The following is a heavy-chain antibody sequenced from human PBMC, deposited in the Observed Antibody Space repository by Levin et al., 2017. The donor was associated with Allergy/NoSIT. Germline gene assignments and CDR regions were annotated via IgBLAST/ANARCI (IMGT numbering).Heavy chain of an antibody. J-gene: IGHJ3*02. CDR3: VRERGPFDGFDI. Sequence: PGGSLRLSCAASGFTLSSTGMHWVRQAPGKGLEWLPVIWSNGINKYYADSVRGRFTTSRDDSKNTLFLQMSSLRVDDTAVYYCVRERGPFDGFDIWGQGTIVTVSS. V-gene: IGHV3-33*01. CDR1: GFTLSSTG. CDR2: IWSNGINK. D-gene: IGHD3-10*01.